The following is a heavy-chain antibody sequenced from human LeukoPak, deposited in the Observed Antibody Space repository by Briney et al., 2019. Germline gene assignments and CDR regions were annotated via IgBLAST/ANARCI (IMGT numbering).Heavy chain of an antibody. CDR2: IYYSGST. Sequence: SETLSLTCTVSGGSISSYYWSWIRQPPGKGLEWIGYIYYSGSTNYNPSLKSRVTISVDTSKNQFSLKLSSVTAADTAVYYCARAHGGTYDSSGYYYFRPYYFDYWGQGTLVTVSS. CDR1: GGSISSYY. CDR3: ARAHGGTYDSSGYYYFRPYYFDY. J-gene: IGHJ4*02. D-gene: IGHD3-22*01. V-gene: IGHV4-59*01.